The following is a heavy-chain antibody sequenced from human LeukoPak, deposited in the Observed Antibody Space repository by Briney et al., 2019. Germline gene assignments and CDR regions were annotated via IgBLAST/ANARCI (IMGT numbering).Heavy chain of an antibody. D-gene: IGHD2-2*01. J-gene: IGHJ5*02. CDR2: IIPILGIA. V-gene: IGHV1-69*04. Sequence: SVKVSCKASGGTFSSYAISWVRQAPGQGLEWMGRIIPILGIANYAQKFQGRVTTTADKSTSTAYMELSSLRSEDTAVYYCARVTGIVVPAAIGWFDPWGQGTLVTVSS. CDR1: GGTFSSYA. CDR3: ARVTGIVVPAAIGWFDP.